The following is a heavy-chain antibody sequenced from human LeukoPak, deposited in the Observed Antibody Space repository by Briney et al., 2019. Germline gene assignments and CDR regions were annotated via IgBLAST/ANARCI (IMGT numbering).Heavy chain of an antibody. D-gene: IGHD3-10*01. CDR2: IYYSGST. V-gene: IGHV4-39*01. CDR1: GGSISSSSYY. J-gene: IGHJ4*02. CDR3: ARGRITMVRGVIQSIYFDY. Sequence: PSETLSLTCTVSGGSISSSSYYWGWIRQPPGKGLEWIGSIYYSGSTYYNPSLKSRVTISVDTSKNQFSLKLSSVTAADTAVYYCARGRITMVRGVIQSIYFDYWGQGTLVTVSS.